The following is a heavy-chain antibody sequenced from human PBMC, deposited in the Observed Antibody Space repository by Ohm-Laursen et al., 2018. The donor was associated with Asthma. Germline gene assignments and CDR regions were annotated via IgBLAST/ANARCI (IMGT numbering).Heavy chain of an antibody. CDR1: GYTFSRYS. V-gene: IGHV3-21*01. CDR2: ISTASSII. J-gene: IGHJ1*01. CDR3: ARIGPEWELPGREYSLHH. Sequence: SLRLSCAAPGYTFSRYSIHWVRQIPGKGLEWVASISTASSIIYYADSVRGRFTTSRENARNSVYLQMNSLRAEDTALYYCARIGPEWELPGREYSLHHWGEGTLVTVSS. D-gene: IGHD1-26*01.